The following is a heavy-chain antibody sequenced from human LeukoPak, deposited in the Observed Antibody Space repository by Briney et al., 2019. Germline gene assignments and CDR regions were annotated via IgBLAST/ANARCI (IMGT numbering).Heavy chain of an antibody. CDR3: TRIFYYGTRGYYPDF. V-gene: IGHV3-72*01. D-gene: IGHD3-22*01. Sequence: GESLKISCAASGFTFSDHHMDWVRQAPGKGLEWIGRSKNKDYAYSTVYAASVKGRFTFSRDDPKNSLYLQMNSLTTEGTAVYYCTRIFYYGTRGYYPDFWGQGTLVTVSS. CDR1: GFTFSDHH. J-gene: IGHJ4*02. CDR2: SKNKDYAYST.